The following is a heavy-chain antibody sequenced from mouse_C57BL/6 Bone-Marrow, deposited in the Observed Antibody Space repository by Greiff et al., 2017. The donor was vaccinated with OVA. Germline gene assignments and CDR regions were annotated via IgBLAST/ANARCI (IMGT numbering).Heavy chain of an antibody. CDR3: TRGQSYGSSISFDY. CDR1: GYTFTSYW. J-gene: IGHJ2*01. V-gene: IGHV1-69*01. Sequence: VQLQQPGAELVMPGASVKLSCKASGYTFTSYWMHWVKQRPGQGLEWIGEIDPSDSYTNYNQKFKGKSTLTVDKSSSTAYMQLSSLTSEDSAVYYCTRGQSYGSSISFDYWGQGTTLTVSS. CDR2: IDPSDSYT. D-gene: IGHD1-1*01.